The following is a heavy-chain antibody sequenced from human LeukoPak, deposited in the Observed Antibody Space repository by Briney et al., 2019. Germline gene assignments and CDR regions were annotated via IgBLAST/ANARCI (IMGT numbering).Heavy chain of an antibody. CDR1: GFTFSNFG. D-gene: IGHD5-18*01. CDR2: IRFDGTSK. V-gene: IGHV3-30*02. J-gene: IGHJ4*02. Sequence: GGSLRLSCAASGFTFSNFGMHWVRQAPGKGLEWVAFIRFDGTSKFYADSVKGRFTISRDNSKNTLYLQMNSLRAEDTAVYYCAKDGYSYGFDYWGQGTLVTVSS. CDR3: AKDGYSYGFDY.